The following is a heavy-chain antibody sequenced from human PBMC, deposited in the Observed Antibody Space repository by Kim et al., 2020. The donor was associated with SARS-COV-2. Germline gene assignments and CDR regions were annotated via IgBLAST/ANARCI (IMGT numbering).Heavy chain of an antibody. CDR1: GFTFSSYW. V-gene: IGHV3-7*03. CDR2: IKQDGSEK. CDR3: ARDHPGIAAAEDY. J-gene: IGHJ4*02. D-gene: IGHD6-13*01. Sequence: GGSLRLSCAASGFTFSSYWMSWVRQAPGKGLEWVANIKQDGSEKYYVDSVKGRFTISRDNAKNSLYLQMNSLRAEDTAVYYCARDHPGIAAAEDYWGQGTLVTVSS.